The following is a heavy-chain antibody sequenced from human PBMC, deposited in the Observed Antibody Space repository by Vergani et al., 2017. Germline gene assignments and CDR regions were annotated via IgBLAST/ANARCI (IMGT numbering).Heavy chain of an antibody. J-gene: IGHJ4*02. CDR1: GDPISSYY. CDR3: AREDIVATGIDY. D-gene: IGHD5-12*01. CDR2: IYYSGST. Sequence: QVQLQESGPGLVKPSETLSLTCTVSGDPISSYYWSWIRQPPGKGLEWIGYIYYSGSTNYNPSLKSRVTISVDTSKNQFSLKLSSVTAADTAVYYCAREDIVATGIDYWGQGTLVTVSS. V-gene: IGHV4-59*01.